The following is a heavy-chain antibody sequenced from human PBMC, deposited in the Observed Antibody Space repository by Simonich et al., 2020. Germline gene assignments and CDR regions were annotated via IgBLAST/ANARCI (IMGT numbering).Heavy chain of an antibody. Sequence: QVQLQQWGAGLLKPSETLSLTCAVDGGSFSGYYWSWIRQPPGKVLVWIGESNQSGSTNYNPSLKSRVTISVDTSKNQFSLKLSSVTAADTAVYYCARHLQLGPFDYWGQGTLVTVSS. D-gene: IGHD1-1*01. V-gene: IGHV4-34*01. CDR1: GGSFSGYY. CDR3: ARHLQLGPFDY. CDR2: SNQSGST. J-gene: IGHJ4*02.